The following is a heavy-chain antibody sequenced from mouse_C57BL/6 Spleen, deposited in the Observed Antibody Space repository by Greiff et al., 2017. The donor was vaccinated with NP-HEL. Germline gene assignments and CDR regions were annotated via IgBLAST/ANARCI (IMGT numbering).Heavy chain of an antibody. J-gene: IGHJ1*03. V-gene: IGHV1-22*01. CDR3: ASDGYYVGWYFEV. Sequence: EVQLQQSGPELVKPGASVKMSCKASGYTFTDYNMHWVKQSHGKSLEWIGYINPNNGGTSYNQKFKGKATLTVNKSSSTAYMELRSLTSEDSAVYYCASDGYYVGWYFEVWGTGTTVTVSS. CDR2: INPNNGGT. CDR1: GYTFTDYN. D-gene: IGHD2-3*01.